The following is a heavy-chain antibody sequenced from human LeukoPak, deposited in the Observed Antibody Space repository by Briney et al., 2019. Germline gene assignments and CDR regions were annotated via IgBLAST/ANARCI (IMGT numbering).Heavy chain of an antibody. CDR3: ATGRFGELSFDY. CDR2: FDPEDGET. D-gene: IGHD3-10*01. CDR1: GYTLTELS. J-gene: IGHJ4*02. Sequence: GASVKVSCKVSGYTLTELSMHWVRQAPGKGLEWMGGFDPEDGETIYAQTFQVRVTMTEDTSTDTAYMELSSLRSEDTAVYYCATGRFGELSFDYWGQGTLVTVSS. V-gene: IGHV1-24*01.